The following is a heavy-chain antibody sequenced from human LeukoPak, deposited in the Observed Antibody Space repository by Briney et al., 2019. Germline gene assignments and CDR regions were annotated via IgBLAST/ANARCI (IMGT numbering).Heavy chain of an antibody. CDR1: GGTIGSYY. Sequence: SETLSLTCSVSGGTIGSYYWSWIRQPAGKGLEWIGHIYTSGSSNYNPSLWRRVTMSVDSSKTHFSQRLSSVTAADTAVYYCARSVVRGKPHALWGQGMLVTVSS. D-gene: IGHD2-15*01. CDR3: ARSVVRGKPHAL. CDR2: IYTSGSS. V-gene: IGHV4-4*07. J-gene: IGHJ4*02.